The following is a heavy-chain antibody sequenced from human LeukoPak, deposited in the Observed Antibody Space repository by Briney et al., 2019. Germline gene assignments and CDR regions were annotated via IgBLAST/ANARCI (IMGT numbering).Heavy chain of an antibody. Sequence: GGSLRLSCAASRFTFSTYAMNWVRQAPGKGLEWVSYISSSGSTIYYADSVKGRFTISRDNAKNSLYLQMNSLRAEDTAVYYCAREFVMVRGVIDYWGQGTLVTVSS. V-gene: IGHV3-48*03. D-gene: IGHD3-10*01. CDR2: ISSSGSTI. J-gene: IGHJ4*02. CDR3: AREFVMVRGVIDY. CDR1: RFTFSTYA.